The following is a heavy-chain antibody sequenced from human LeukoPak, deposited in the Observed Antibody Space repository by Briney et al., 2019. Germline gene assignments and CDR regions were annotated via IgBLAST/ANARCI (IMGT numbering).Heavy chain of an antibody. Sequence: PGGSLRLSCAASGFTFDDYGMSWVRQAPGKGLEWVSGINWNGGSTGYADSVKGRFTISRDNAKNSLYLQMNSLRAEDTAVYYCARDSVTMVRGVIMNYYYYYMDVWGKGTTVTVSS. CDR2: INWNGGST. V-gene: IGHV3-20*04. CDR1: GFTFDDYG. CDR3: ARDSVTMVRGVIMNYYYYYMDV. J-gene: IGHJ6*03. D-gene: IGHD3-10*01.